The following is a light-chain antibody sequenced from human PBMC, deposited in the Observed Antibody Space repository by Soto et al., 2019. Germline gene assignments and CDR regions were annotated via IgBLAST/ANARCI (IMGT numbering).Light chain of an antibody. CDR3: QSYDSRRGV. CDR2: GNS. V-gene: IGLV1-40*01. J-gene: IGLJ2*01. CDR1: SSNIGAGYD. Sequence: QSVLTQPPSVSGAPGQRVTISCTGSSSNIGAGYDVHWYQQLPGTAPKLLIYGNSNRPSGVPDRFSGSKSGTSASLAITGLQAEDEADYYYQSYDSRRGVFGGGTKLTVL.